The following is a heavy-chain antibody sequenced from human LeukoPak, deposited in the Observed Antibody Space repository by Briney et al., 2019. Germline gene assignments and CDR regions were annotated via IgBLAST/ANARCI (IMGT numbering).Heavy chain of an antibody. CDR2: ISAYNGNT. Sequence: GASVRVSCKASGYTFSIYGFSWVRQAPGQGLEWMGWISAYNGNTNYAQKLQGRVTMTTDTSTSTAYMELRSLRSDDTAVYYCAREGGNLGYYMDVWGKGTTVTVSS. J-gene: IGHJ6*03. V-gene: IGHV1-18*01. CDR3: AREGGNLGYYMDV. CDR1: GYTFSIYG. D-gene: IGHD4-23*01.